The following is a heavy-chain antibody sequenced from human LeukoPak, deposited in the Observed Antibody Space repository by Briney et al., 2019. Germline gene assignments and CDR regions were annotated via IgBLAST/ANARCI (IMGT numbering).Heavy chain of an antibody. V-gene: IGHV1-46*01. Sequence: ASVKVSCKASGYTFTSYYMHWVRQAPGQGLEWMGIINPSGSSTSYAQKFQGRVTMTRDTSTSTVYMELSSLRSEDTAVYYCARGSGYSYGPPRDAFDIWGQGTMVTVSS. CDR3: ARGSGYSYGPPRDAFDI. J-gene: IGHJ3*02. D-gene: IGHD5-18*01. CDR2: INPSGSST. CDR1: GYTFTSYY.